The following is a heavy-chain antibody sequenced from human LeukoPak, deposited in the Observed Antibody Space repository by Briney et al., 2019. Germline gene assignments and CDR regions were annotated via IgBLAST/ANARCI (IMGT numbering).Heavy chain of an antibody. D-gene: IGHD6-19*01. CDR3: ATKQWLAPPPDS. CDR1: GFTFTKYW. CDR2: INTDGTGT. J-gene: IGHJ4*02. Sequence: GGSLRLSCAASGFTFTKYWMLWVRQAPGKGLESVSRINTDGTGTTYADSVKGRFTVSRDNADNTMFLQMNSVRDEDTAVYYCATKQWLAPPPDSWGQGTPVTVSS. V-gene: IGHV3-74*01.